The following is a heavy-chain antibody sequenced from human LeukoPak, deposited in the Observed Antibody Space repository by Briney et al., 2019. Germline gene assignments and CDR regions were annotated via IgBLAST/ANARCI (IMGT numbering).Heavy chain of an antibody. D-gene: IGHD3-16*01. CDR1: GYTFTAYY. V-gene: IGHV1-2*06. CDR3: ARSDVLYASQGEARYFNH. Sequence: GASVKVSCKASGYTFTAYYMHWVRQAPGQGLEWMGRINPKSGDTNYAQKFQGRVTMTRDTSISTLYMDLNSLRSDDTAVCYCARSDVLYASQGEARYFNHWGQGTLVTVSS. CDR2: INPKSGDT. J-gene: IGHJ4*02.